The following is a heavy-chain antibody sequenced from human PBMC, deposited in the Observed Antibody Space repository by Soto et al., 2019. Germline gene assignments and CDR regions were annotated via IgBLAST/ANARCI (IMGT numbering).Heavy chain of an antibody. CDR3: ARRYGPGFDY. D-gene: IGHD4-17*01. V-gene: IGHV4-30-2*01. J-gene: IGHJ4*02. CDR1: GGSISSGSYS. CDR2: IYHSGST. Sequence: PSETLSLTCAVSGGSISSGSYSWRWIRQPPGKGLEWIGDIYHSGSTYYNPSLKSRVTISVDTSKNQFSLKLSSVTAADTAVYYCARRYGPGFDYWGQGTLVTVSS.